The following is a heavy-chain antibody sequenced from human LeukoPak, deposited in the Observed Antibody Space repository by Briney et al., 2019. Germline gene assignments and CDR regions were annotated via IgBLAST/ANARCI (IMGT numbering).Heavy chain of an antibody. J-gene: IGHJ4*02. CDR1: AGSISNYY. D-gene: IGHD2-8*01. CDR2: IYYSGRT. CDR3: ASAPNGDFFDY. Sequence: KSSETQSLTCSVSAGSISNYYWSWIRHAPGKALEWIGYIYYSGRTNYNPSLKSRVTISEGTSTNQFTLKLSCVTTADTAIYYCASAPNGDFFDYWGQGTLVTVSS. V-gene: IGHV4-59*01.